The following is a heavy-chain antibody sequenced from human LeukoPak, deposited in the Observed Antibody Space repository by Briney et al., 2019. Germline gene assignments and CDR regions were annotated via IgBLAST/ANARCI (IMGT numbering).Heavy chain of an antibody. V-gene: IGHV3-74*01. CDR1: GFMFSSYA. Sequence: GGSLRLSCAASGFMFSSYAMSWVRQAPGKGLVWVSRINSDASSTSYADSVKGRFTISRDNAKNTLYLQMNSLRAEDTAVYYCARVQGHPPNGLDVWGQGTMVTVSS. J-gene: IGHJ3*01. CDR3: ARVQGHPPNGLDV. CDR2: INSDASST. D-gene: IGHD2-8*01.